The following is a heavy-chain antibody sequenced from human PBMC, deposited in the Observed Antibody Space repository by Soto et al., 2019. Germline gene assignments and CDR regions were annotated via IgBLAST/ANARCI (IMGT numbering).Heavy chain of an antibody. D-gene: IGHD2-2*01. J-gene: IGHJ5*02. CDR3: ASVLPGAEPWFGP. CDR1: GYPFTCYY. V-gene: IGHV1-2*02. Sequence: DSVQVSCTASGYPFTCYYMHWVRQAPGQGLEWMGWINPNSGGTNYAQKFQGRVTMTRDTSISTAYMELSRLRSDDTAVYYCASVLPGAEPWFGPWGQGTLVAFAS. CDR2: INPNSGGT.